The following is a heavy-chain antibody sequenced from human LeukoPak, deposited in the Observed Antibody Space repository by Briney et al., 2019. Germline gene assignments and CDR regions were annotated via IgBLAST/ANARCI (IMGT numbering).Heavy chain of an antibody. J-gene: IGHJ4*02. CDR1: GFTFSASW. CDR3: VKDRLRFSY. V-gene: IGHV3-7*03. D-gene: IGHD3-16*01. CDR2: IKEDGNEK. Sequence: PGGSLRLSCTASGFTFSASWMSWVRQAPGKGLEWVANIKEDGNEKCYVDSVKGRFTISRDNAKNSLYLQMNSLRAEDTAVYYCVKDRLRFSYWGQGTLVTVSS.